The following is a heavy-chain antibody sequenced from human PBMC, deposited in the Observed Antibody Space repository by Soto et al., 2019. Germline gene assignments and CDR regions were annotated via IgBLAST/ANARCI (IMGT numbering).Heavy chain of an antibody. D-gene: IGHD5-18*01. J-gene: IGHJ4*02. Sequence: SETLSLTCTVSGGSISSGGYYWSWIRQHPRKGLEWIGYIYYSGSTYYNPSLKSRVTISVDTSKNQFSLKLSSVTAADTAVYYCARSGYSYGPNPLLYWGQGTLVTVSS. CDR1: GGSISSGGYY. CDR2: IYYSGST. CDR3: ARSGYSYGPNPLLY. V-gene: IGHV4-31*03.